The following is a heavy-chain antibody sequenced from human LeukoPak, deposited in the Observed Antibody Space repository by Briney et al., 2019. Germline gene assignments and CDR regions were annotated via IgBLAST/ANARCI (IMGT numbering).Heavy chain of an antibody. J-gene: IGHJ3*02. V-gene: IGHV1-18*01. Sequence: GSPVNVSCKASGYKFRHYRIGWVRQDPSHGLEWMGWITGGNGNTNYAQKVQGRVTMTTDTSTSTAYMELRSMRSDDTAVYFCARDSASGYSYGYNAFDIWGQGTMVTVSS. CDR1: GYKFRHYR. CDR2: ITGGNGNT. CDR3: ARDSASGYSYGYNAFDI. D-gene: IGHD5-18*01.